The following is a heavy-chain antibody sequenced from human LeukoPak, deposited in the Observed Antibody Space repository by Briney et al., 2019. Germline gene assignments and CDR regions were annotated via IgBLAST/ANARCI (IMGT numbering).Heavy chain of an antibody. V-gene: IGHV4-61*02. D-gene: IGHD3-22*01. Sequence: SETLSLTCTVSGGSITSSSYYWSWIRQPAGKGLEWIGRIYTSGSTNYNPSLKSRVTISVDTSKNQFSLKLSSVTAADTAVYYCASGNYYDSSGYFLDPWGQGTLVTVSS. CDR2: IYTSGST. CDR1: GGSITSSSYY. CDR3: ASGNYYDSSGYFLDP. J-gene: IGHJ5*02.